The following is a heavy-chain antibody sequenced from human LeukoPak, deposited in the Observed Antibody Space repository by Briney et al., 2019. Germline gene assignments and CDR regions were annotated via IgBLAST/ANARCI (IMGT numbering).Heavy chain of an antibody. Sequence: GGSLRLSCATSGFTFSNYWMTWVRQAPGKGLEWVSVIYSGGSTYYADSVKGRFTISRDNSKNTLYLQMNSLRAEDTAVYYCARDRAYYGMDVWGQGTTVTVSS. CDR2: IYSGGST. CDR1: GFTFSNYW. J-gene: IGHJ6*02. V-gene: IGHV3-66*01. CDR3: ARDRAYYGMDV.